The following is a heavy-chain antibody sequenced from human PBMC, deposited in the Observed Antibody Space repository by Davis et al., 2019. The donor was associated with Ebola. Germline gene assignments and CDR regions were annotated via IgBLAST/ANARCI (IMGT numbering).Heavy chain of an antibody. V-gene: IGHV2-5*02. Sequence: SGPTLVKPPHTLTLTCSFSGLSLSTSGVGVGWIHQPPGKALEWLALIYWDDGNRYSPSLKSRLTITKDTSKNQVVLTMTNMDPVDTATYYCAHSPAAAGTFDPWGQGTLVTVSS. J-gene: IGHJ5*02. D-gene: IGHD6-13*01. CDR3: AHSPAAAGTFDP. CDR2: IYWDDGN. CDR1: GLSLSTSGVG.